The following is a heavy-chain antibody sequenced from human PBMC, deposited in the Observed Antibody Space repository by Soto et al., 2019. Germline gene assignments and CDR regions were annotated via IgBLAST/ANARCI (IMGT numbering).Heavy chain of an antibody. J-gene: IGHJ4*02. V-gene: IGHV3-23*01. CDR3: ARVSYYDYIWGSYRYYGFDY. D-gene: IGHD3-16*02. CDR2: ISGSGGST. Sequence: PGGSLRLSCAASGFTFSSYAMSWVRQAPGKGLEWVSAISGSGGSTYYADSVKGRFTISRDNSKNTLYLQMNSLRSEDTAVYYCARVSYYDYIWGSYRYYGFDYWGQGTLVTVSS. CDR1: GFTFSSYA.